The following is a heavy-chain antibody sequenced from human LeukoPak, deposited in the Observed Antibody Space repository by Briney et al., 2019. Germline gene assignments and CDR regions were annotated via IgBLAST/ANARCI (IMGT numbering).Heavy chain of an antibody. Sequence: ASVKVSCKASGYTFTSYGINWVRQAPGQGLEWMGWISAYAQKFQGRVTMTIYTSTGTAYMELRSLRSDDTAVYYCARRFNYYDSSGYYQGFYFDYWGLGTLVTVSS. V-gene: IGHV1-18*01. CDR2: ISAY. J-gene: IGHJ4*02. CDR3: ARRFNYYDSSGYYQGFYFDY. D-gene: IGHD3-22*01. CDR1: GYTFTSYG.